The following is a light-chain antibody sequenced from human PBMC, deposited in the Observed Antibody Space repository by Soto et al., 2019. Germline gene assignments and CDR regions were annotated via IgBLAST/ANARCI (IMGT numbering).Light chain of an antibody. V-gene: IGKV3-15*01. CDR1: QTVTNK. CDR3: QQYNSWPVT. CDR2: DAS. J-gene: IGKJ4*01. Sequence: EIVMTQSPATLSVSPGERVVLSCRATQTVTNKLAWYQQKPGQAPRLLIYDASIRATGIPARFSGSGSGTEVTRTISSLQSEDFVLYYCQQYNSWPVTFGGGTKVEIK.